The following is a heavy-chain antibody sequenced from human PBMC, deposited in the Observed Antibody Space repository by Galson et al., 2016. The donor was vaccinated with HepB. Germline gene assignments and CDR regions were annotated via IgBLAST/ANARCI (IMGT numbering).Heavy chain of an antibody. J-gene: IGHJ4*02. CDR1: GHTLSELS. Sequence: SVKVSCKVSGHTLSELSMHWVRQTPGKGLEWMGGFDPDDGEIIYAQKFQGRVTMTEDTSTDTAYMQLSSLRSEDTAIYYCATISLRYCLGGSCYLDYWGQGTLVTVSS. CDR3: ATISLRYCLGGSCYLDY. D-gene: IGHD2-15*01. V-gene: IGHV1-24*01. CDR2: FDPDDGEI.